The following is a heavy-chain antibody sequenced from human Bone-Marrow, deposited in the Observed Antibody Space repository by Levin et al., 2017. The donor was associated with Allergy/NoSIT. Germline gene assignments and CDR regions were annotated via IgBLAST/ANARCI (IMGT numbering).Heavy chain of an antibody. D-gene: IGHD1-14*01. CDR1: GFTLSDYA. CDR2: ITGGGFNT. CDR3: AKKQGGTTGFSFDV. V-gene: IGHV3-23*01. J-gene: IGHJ3*01. Sequence: GGSLRLSCDASGFTLSDYAMSWVRQAPGKGLEWVSVITGGGFNTYYGDSVKGRFTVSRDNSKNTLYLELNSLRAEDTAVYYCAKKQGGTTGFSFDVWGQGTMVTVSS.